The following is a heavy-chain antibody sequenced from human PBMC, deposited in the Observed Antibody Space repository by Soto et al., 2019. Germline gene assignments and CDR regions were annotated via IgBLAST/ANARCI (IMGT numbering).Heavy chain of an antibody. V-gene: IGHV1-8*01. J-gene: IGHJ5*02. CDR3: ARGWDRSSWNGGNWFDP. CDR2: MNPNSGNT. D-gene: IGHD6-13*01. Sequence: QVQLVQSGAEVKKPGASVKVSCKASGYTFTSYDINWVRQATGQGLEWMGWMNPNSGNTGYAQKFQGRVTMTRNTSISKAYMELSSLRSEDTAVYYCARGWDRSSWNGGNWFDPWGQGTLVTVSS. CDR1: GYTFTSYD.